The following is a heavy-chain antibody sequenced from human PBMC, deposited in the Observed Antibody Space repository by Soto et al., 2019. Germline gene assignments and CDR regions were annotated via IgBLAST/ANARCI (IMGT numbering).Heavy chain of an antibody. J-gene: IGHJ6*02. CDR1: GGTFSSYA. CDR2: IIPIFGTA. V-gene: IGHV1-69*13. Sequence: SVKVSCKASGGTFSSYAISWVRQAPGQGLEWMGGIIPIFGTANYAQKFQGRVTITADESTSTAYMELSSLRSEDTAVYYCARGITMVRGPNPYYYGMDVWGQVTTVTVSS. D-gene: IGHD3-10*01. CDR3: ARGITMVRGPNPYYYGMDV.